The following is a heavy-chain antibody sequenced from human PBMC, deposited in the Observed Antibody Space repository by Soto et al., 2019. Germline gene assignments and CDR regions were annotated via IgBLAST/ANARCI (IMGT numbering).Heavy chain of an antibody. V-gene: IGHV4-31*03. J-gene: IGHJ6*02. CDR1: GASISRGGYY. CDR2: IYDSGST. Sequence: SETLSLTCTVSGASISRGGYYWSWIRQFPGKGLEWIGNIYDSGSTHYNPSLKSRVTISSDTSNNQVSVKLASVTAADTAVYFCARDPSSYYYDSGSSYGLDLWGQGTTVTVSS. D-gene: IGHD3-10*01. CDR3: ARDPSSYYYDSGSSYGLDL.